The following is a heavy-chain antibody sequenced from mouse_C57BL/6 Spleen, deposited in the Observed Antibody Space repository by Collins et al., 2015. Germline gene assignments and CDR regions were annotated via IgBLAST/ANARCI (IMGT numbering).Heavy chain of an antibody. CDR1: GFSLTSYG. CDR2: IWSDGST. J-gene: IGHJ4*01. V-gene: IGHV2-6*02. CDR3: ARNEDGPHYAMDY. D-gene: IGHD1-2*01. Sequence: QVQLKESGPGLVAPSQSLSITCTVSGFSLTSYGVHWVRQPPGKGLEWLVVIWSDGSTTYNSALKSRLSISKDNSKSQVFLKMNSLQTDDTAMYYCARNEDGPHYAMDYWGQGTSVTVSS.